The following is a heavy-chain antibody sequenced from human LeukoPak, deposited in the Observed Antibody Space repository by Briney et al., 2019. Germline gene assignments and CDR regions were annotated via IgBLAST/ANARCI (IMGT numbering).Heavy chain of an antibody. Sequence: SQTLSLTCTVSGGSISSGDYYWSWIRQPPGKGLEWIGYIYYSGSTYYNPSLKRRVTISVDTSKNQFSLKLSSVTAADTAVYYCARVPRYSGGYPNWFDPWGQGTLVTVSS. CDR1: GGSISSGDYY. CDR2: IYYSGST. V-gene: IGHV4-30-4*08. CDR3: ARVPRYSGGYPNWFDP. J-gene: IGHJ5*02. D-gene: IGHD1-26*01.